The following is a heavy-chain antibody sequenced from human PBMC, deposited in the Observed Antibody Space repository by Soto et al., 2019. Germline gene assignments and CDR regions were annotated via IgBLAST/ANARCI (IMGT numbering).Heavy chain of an antibody. D-gene: IGHD2-2*01. CDR1: GGSISSGDYY. CDR3: ARGVVPAAMVCMDV. V-gene: IGHV4-30-4*01. Sequence: QVQLQESGPGLVKPSQTLSLTCTVSGGSISSGDYYWSWIRQPPGKGLEWIGYIYYSGSTYYNPSLKSRVTISVDTSKNHFSLQLSSVTAADTAVYYCARGVVPAAMVCMDVWGQGTTVTVSS. J-gene: IGHJ6*02. CDR2: IYYSGST.